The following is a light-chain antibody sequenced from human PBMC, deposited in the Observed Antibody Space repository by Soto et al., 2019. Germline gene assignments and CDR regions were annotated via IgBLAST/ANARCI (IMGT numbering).Light chain of an antibody. V-gene: IGLV4-69*01. J-gene: IGLJ2*01. Sequence: QLVLTQSPSASASLGASVKLTCTLSSGHSSYAIAWHQQQPEKGPRYLMKLNSDGSHSKGDGIPDRFSGSSSGAERYLTISNLQSEDEADYYCQTWVTGMEVFGGGTKLTVL. CDR3: QTWVTGMEV. CDR1: SGHSSYA. CDR2: LNSDGSH.